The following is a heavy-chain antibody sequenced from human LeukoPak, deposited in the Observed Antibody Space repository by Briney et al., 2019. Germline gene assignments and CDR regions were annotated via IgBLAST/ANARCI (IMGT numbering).Heavy chain of an antibody. CDR2: ISSSSSYI. CDR3: ARPQQHYYYYGMDV. D-gene: IGHD6-13*01. V-gene: IGHV3-21*01. CDR1: GFTFSIYD. Sequence: GGSLRLSCAASGFTFSIYDMNWVRQAPGKGLEWVSSISSSSSYIYYADSVKGRFTISRDNAKNSLYLQMNSLRAEDTAVYYCARPQQHYYYYGMDVWGRGTTVTVSS. J-gene: IGHJ6*01.